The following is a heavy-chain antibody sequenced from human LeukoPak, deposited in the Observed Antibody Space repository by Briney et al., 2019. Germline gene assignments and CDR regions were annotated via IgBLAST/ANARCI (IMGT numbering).Heavy chain of an antibody. V-gene: IGHV3-23*01. CDR1: GFIFGDYW. Sequence: GGSLRLSRVASGFIFGDYWMRWVRQAPGKGLEWVSAISGSGGSTYYADSVKGRFTISRDNSRNTLYLQMNSLRAEDTAVYYCAKESGYCSGGSCYGIDYWGQGTLVTVSS. CDR3: AKESGYCSGGSCYGIDY. D-gene: IGHD2-15*01. J-gene: IGHJ4*02. CDR2: ISGSGGST.